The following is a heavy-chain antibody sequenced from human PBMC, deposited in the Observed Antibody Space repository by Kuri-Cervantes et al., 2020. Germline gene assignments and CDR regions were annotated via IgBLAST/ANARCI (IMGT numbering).Heavy chain of an antibody. Sequence: ASVKVSCKASGYTFTSYDINWVRQATGQGLEWMGWMNPNSGNTGYAQKFQGRVTMTRNTSISTAYMELSSVTAADTAVYYCARWNYYDSSGYYWFESWGQGTLVTVSS. D-gene: IGHD3-22*01. V-gene: IGHV1-8*02. CDR1: GYTFTSYD. CDR3: ARWNYYDSSGYYWFES. J-gene: IGHJ5*01. CDR2: MNPNSGNT.